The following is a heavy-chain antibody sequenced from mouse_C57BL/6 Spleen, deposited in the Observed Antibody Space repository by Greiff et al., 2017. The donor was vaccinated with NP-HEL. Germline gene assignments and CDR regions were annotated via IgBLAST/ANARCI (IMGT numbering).Heavy chain of an antibody. D-gene: IGHD2-2*01. CDR3: ARSTMVTTKFAY. Sequence: QVQLQQPGAELVRPGSSVKLSCKASGYTFTSYWMDWVKQRPGQGLEWIGNIYPSDSETHYNQKFKDKATLTVDKSSSTAYMQLSSLTSEDSAVYYCARSTMVTTKFAYWGQGTLVTVSA. J-gene: IGHJ3*01. CDR2: IYPSDSET. V-gene: IGHV1-61*01. CDR1: GYTFTSYW.